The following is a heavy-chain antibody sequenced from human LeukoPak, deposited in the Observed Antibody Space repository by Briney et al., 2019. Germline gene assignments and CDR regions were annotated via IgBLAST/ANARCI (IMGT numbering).Heavy chain of an antibody. J-gene: IGHJ4*02. CDR1: GFTFSNSA. D-gene: IGHD5-12*01. CDR2: ISKDETNT. V-gene: IGHV3-30*18. Sequence: GGSLRLSCAASGFTFSNSAMHWVHQPPGKGLEWVTVISKDETNTYYADSVKGRFTISRDNSNNMLYLQMNSLRTEDTAVYYCAKVGSGNDYYWGQGTLVTVSS. CDR3: AKVGSGNDYY.